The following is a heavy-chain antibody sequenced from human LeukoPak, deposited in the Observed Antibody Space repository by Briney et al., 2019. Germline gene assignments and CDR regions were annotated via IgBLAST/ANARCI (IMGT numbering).Heavy chain of an antibody. D-gene: IGHD6-19*01. CDR2: IRSSGDST. J-gene: IGHJ5*02. CDR1: GFTFSSYG. Sequence: QTGGSLRLSCAASGFTFSSYGMSWVRQAPGKGLEWVSGIRSSGDSTYYADSVKGRFTISRDNSKNTLYLQMNSLRAGDTAVYYCAKDPYSSGPYNWFDPWGQGTLVTVSS. V-gene: IGHV3-23*01. CDR3: AKDPYSSGPYNWFDP.